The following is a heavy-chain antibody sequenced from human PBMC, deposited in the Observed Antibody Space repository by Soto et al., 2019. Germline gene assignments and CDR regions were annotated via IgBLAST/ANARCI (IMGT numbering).Heavy chain of an antibody. CDR1: GYTFIDYY. V-gene: IGHV1-2*04. CDR2: INPKSGGT. D-gene: IGHD2-2*01. CDR3: ARGVGSSWFDS. Sequence: QVQLVQSGTEVKKPGASVKVSCKASGYTFIDYYIHWVRQAPGQGLEWMGWINPKSGGTNYAQKFQGWVTMTRDTSISTAYMDLSRLTSDDTAVYHCARGVGSSWFDSWGQGTLVFVSS. J-gene: IGHJ5*01.